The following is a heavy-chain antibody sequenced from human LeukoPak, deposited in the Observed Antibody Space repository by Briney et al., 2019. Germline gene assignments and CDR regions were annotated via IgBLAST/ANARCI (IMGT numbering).Heavy chain of an antibody. CDR3: ARGVGAFPTYYFDY. D-gene: IGHD3-3*02. CDR2: IYYNGRI. CDR1: GGSISNGGYY. V-gene: IGHV4-31*03. J-gene: IGHJ4*02. Sequence: PSETLSLTCTVSGGSISNGGYYWSWIRQHPGKGLEWIGYIYYNGRINYNPSLKSRIAISVDTSKNQFSLKLSSVTAADTAVYYCARGVGAFPTYYFDYWGQGTRVTVSS.